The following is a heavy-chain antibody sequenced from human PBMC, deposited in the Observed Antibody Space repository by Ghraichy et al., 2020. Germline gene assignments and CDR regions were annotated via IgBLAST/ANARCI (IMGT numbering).Heavy chain of an antibody. CDR1: GFTFSSYA. CDR3: AKDKGIVVVVAAVY. CDR2: ISGSGGST. V-gene: IGHV3-23*01. D-gene: IGHD2-15*01. Sequence: GGSLRLSCAASGFTFSSYAMSWVRQAPGQGLEWVSAISGSGGSTYYADSVKGRFTISRDNSKNTLYLQMNSLRAEDTAVYYCAKDKGIVVVVAAVYWGQGTLVTVSS. J-gene: IGHJ4*02.